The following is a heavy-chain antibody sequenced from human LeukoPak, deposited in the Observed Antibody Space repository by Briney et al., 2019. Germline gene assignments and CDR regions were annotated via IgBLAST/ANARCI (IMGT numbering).Heavy chain of an antibody. CDR1: GFTFSNYE. D-gene: IGHD4-23*01. CDR2: ISSSGSDI. V-gene: IGHV3-48*03. Sequence: GGSLRLSCAASGFTFSNYEMHWVRQAPGKGLEWVSYISSSGSDIYYADSVKGRFTISRDNAKNSLYLHMNSLRAEDTAVYYCARDYGGSSPFDCWGQGTLVTVSS. J-gene: IGHJ4*02. CDR3: ARDYGGSSPFDC.